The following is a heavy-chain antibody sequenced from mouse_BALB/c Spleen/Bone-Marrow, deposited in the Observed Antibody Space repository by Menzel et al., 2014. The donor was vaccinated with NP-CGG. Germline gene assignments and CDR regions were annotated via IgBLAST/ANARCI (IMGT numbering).Heavy chain of an antibody. V-gene: IGHV5-6*01. CDR1: GFTFSNYG. CDR2: ISSGGSYT. Sequence: EVKLMESGGDLVKPGGSLKLSCAASGFTFSNYGMSWVRQTPDKRLEWVATISSGGSYTYFPDSVKGRFTISRDNAKNTLYLRMNSLKSEDAAMYYCARLTPDYAMDYWGQGTSVTVSS. J-gene: IGHJ4*01. CDR3: ARLTPDYAMDY. D-gene: IGHD1-3*01.